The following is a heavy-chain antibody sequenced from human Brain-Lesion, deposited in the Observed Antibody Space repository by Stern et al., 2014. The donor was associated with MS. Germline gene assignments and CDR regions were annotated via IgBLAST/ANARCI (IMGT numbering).Heavy chain of an antibody. CDR3: AKLWLGELPESPFDY. CDR2: IYYRGST. Sequence: QVQLVQSGPGLVKPSETLSLTCTVSGGSISSSSYYWGWIRQPPGKGLEWIGSIYYRGSTYYNPSLKSRVNLSLATTQKPFSPKLSSVTAADTAVYFCAKLWLGELPESPFDYWGQGTLVTVSS. CDR1: GGSISSSSYY. J-gene: IGHJ4*02. V-gene: IGHV4-39*01. D-gene: IGHD3-10*01.